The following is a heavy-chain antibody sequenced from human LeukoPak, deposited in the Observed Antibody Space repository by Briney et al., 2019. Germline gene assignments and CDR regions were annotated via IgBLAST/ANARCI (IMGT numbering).Heavy chain of an antibody. CDR2: SYYSGGT. CDR1: GVSISSYY. CDR3: ARGRRYYDILTLNYYYYMDV. J-gene: IGHJ6*03. V-gene: IGHV4-59*01. Sequence: SETLSLTCTVSGVSISSYYWSWIRQPPGKGLEWIGYSYYSGGTNYNPSLKSRVTISVDTSKNQFSLKLSSVTAADTAVYYCARGRRYYDILTLNYYYYMDVWGKGTTVTISS. D-gene: IGHD3-9*01.